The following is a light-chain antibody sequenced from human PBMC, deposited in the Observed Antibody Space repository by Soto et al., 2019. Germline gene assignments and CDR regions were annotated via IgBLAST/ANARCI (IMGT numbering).Light chain of an antibody. Sequence: XPSTLSASVXXRVTITXXXXXXIGSSLAWYQQKPGKGPKLLIYDASTLESGVPSRFSGSGFGTEFALTISSLQPDDFATFYCQQYNSYGTFGQGTKLEIK. CDR1: XXIGSS. V-gene: IGKV1-5*01. CDR3: QQYNSYGT. J-gene: IGKJ2*01. CDR2: DAS.